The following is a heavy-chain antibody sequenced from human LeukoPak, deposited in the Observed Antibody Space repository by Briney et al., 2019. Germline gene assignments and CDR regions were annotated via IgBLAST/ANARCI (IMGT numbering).Heavy chain of an antibody. J-gene: IGHJ4*02. CDR1: GFTVSSNY. Sequence: SGGSLGLSCAASGFTVSSNYMSWVRQAPGKGLEWVSVIYSGGSTYYADSVKGRFTISRDNSKNTLYLQMNSLRAEDTAVYYCARQPRGYSYGLLYYFDYWGQGTLVTVSS. D-gene: IGHD5-18*01. CDR3: ARQPRGYSYGLLYYFDY. V-gene: IGHV3-53*01. CDR2: IYSGGST.